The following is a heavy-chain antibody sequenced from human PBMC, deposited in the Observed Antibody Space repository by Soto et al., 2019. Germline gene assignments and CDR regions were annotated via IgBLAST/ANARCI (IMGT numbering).Heavy chain of an antibody. V-gene: IGHV4-61*01. D-gene: IGHD2-2*01. CDR2: IFYSEST. J-gene: IGHJ4*02. Sequence: PSETLSLTCTRSGGSVSSRNYYFSWILQPPGKGLESTGYIFYSESTNCNSSLKSRVTVSVDTSKNEFSLMLSSVTAADTAVYYCAGELRTTSLSPQVDYWRQVTLVTV. CDR3: AGELRTTSLSPQVDY. CDR1: GGSVSSRNYY.